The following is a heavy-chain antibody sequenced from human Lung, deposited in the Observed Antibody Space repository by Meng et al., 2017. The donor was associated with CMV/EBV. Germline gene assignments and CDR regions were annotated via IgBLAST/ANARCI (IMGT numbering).Heavy chain of an antibody. Sequence: QVQLRGSGQGLGKPSETLSLTCTVSGGSISSYYWSWIRPPPGKGLEWIGYIYYSGSTNYNPSLKSRVTISVDTSKNQFSLKLSSVTAADTAVYYCAREEGIGGFDPWGQGTLVTVSS. CDR3: AREEGIGGFDP. CDR2: IYYSGST. V-gene: IGHV4-59*01. CDR1: GGSISSYY. D-gene: IGHD3-10*01. J-gene: IGHJ5*02.